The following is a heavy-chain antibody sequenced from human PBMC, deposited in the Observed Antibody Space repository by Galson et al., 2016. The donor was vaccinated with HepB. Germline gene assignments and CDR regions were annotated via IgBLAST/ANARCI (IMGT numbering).Heavy chain of an antibody. CDR1: GFSFRDAW. Sequence: SLRLSCAASGFSFRDAWMNWVRQAPGKGLEWVGRVKSESEGGTPDYAAAVKGRFNISRDDSKKKFFLQMNSLKTEDTGVYYCTTDFRYFDWVKNPHHSAFDPWGQGTLVTVSS. CDR3: TTDFRYFDWVKNPHHSAFDP. D-gene: IGHD3-9*01. CDR2: VKSESEGGTP. J-gene: IGHJ5*02. V-gene: IGHV3-15*01.